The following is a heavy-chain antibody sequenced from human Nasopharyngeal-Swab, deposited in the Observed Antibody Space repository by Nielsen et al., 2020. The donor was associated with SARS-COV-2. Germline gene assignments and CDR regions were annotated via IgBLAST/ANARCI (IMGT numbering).Heavy chain of an antibody. CDR2: VSYDRADK. D-gene: IGHD1-26*01. V-gene: IGHV3-30*03. CDR3: ARDNGSPSYFEY. Sequence: GESLKISWAASGFTFSAHGMHWVRQAPGKGLEWVAFVSYDRADKYYADSVKGRFTISRDNSRNTVYLQNNSLRAEDTAVYFCARDNGSPSYFEYWGQGTLVTVSS. J-gene: IGHJ4*02. CDR1: GFTFSAHG.